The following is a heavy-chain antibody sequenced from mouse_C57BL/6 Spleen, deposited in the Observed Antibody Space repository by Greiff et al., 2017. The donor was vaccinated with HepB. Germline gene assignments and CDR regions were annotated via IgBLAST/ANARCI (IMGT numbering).Heavy chain of an antibody. CDR3: ARSYYYGSSLDN. D-gene: IGHD1-1*01. Sequence: QVQLQQSGPELVKPGASVEISCKASGYAFSSSWMNWVKQRPGKGLEWIGRIYPGDGDTNYNGKFKGQATLTADKSSSTAYLQLSSLTSEDSAVYLCARSYYYGSSLDNWGQGSTLTVSS. V-gene: IGHV1-82*01. CDR1: GYAFSSSW. CDR2: IYPGDGDT. J-gene: IGHJ2*01.